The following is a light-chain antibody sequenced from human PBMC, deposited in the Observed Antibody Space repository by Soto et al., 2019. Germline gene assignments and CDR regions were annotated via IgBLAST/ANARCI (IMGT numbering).Light chain of an antibody. V-gene: IGKV1-5*01. CDR1: QSVGTW. CDR2: GAS. CDR3: QHYRRNTWS. J-gene: IGKJ1*01. Sequence: DIQMTQSPSTLSASVGGRVTITCRASQSVGTWVAWYQQKPGKAPKLLIYGASNLESGVPSRFGGSGSGTEFTLTITTLQPDDFATYFCQHYRRNTWSFGPGTKVDI.